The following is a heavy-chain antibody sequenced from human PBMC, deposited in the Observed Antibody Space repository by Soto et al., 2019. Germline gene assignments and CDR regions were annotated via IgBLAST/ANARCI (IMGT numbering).Heavy chain of an antibody. V-gene: IGHV3-23*01. CDR1: GFTFSSYA. Sequence: EVQLLESGGGLVQPGGSLRLSCAASGFTFSSYAMSWVRQAPGKGLEWVSAISGSGGSTYYADSVKGRFTISRDNSKNTLYLQMNSLRAEDTDVYSCAKSRGVARYYYYYFGMDVWGQGPTVTVAS. D-gene: IGHD3-10*01. J-gene: IGHJ6*02. CDR3: AKSRGVARYYYYYFGMDV. CDR2: ISGSGGST.